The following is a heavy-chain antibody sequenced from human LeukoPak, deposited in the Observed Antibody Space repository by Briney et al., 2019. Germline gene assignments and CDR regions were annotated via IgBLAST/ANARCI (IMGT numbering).Heavy chain of an antibody. CDR1: GGTFSSYA. V-gene: IGHV1-69*01. CDR3: AIDGIVGATTEAAYDY. J-gene: IGHJ4*02. CDR2: IIPIFGTA. Sequence: ASAKVSCKASGGTFSSYAISWVRQAPGQGLEWMGGIIPIFGTANYAQKFQGRVTITADESTSTAYMELSSLRSEDTAVYYCAIDGIVGATTEAAYDYWGQGTLVTVSS. D-gene: IGHD1-26*01.